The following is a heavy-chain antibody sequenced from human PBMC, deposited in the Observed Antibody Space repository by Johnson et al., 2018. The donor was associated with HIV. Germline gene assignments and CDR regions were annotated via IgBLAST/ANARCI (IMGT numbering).Heavy chain of an antibody. V-gene: IGHV3-23*04. Sequence: VQLVESGGGLVQPGGSLRLSCAASGFTFDDYGMSWVRQAPGKGLEWVSSISGSGGSKYYADSAKGRFTISRDNSKNTLYLQMNSLRTEDTAVHSCAKVRYYDRDAFDIWGPGTLVTVSP. CDR2: ISGSGGSK. D-gene: IGHD3-22*01. CDR3: AKVRYYDRDAFDI. J-gene: IGHJ3*02. CDR1: GFTFDDYG.